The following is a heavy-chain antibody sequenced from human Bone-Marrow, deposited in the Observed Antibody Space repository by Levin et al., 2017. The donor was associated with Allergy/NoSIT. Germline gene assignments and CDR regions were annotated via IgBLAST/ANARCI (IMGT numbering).Heavy chain of an antibody. CDR1: GFTFDDYA. Sequence: SLKISCAASGFTFDDYAMHWVRQAPGKGLEWVSGISWNSGSIGYADSVKGRFTISRDNAKNSLYLQMNSLRAEDTALYYCAKALHSSGWGGHDYWGQGTLVTVSS. V-gene: IGHV3-9*01. D-gene: IGHD6-19*01. CDR2: ISWNSGSI. J-gene: IGHJ4*02. CDR3: AKALHSSGWGGHDY.